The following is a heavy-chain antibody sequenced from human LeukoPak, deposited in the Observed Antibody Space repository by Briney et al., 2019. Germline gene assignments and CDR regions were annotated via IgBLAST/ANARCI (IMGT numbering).Heavy chain of an antibody. J-gene: IGHJ4*02. CDR1: GYTFTGYY. CDR2: INPSGGST. Sequence: ASVKVSCKASGYTFTGYYMHWVRQAPGQGLEWMGIINPSGGSTSYAQKFQGRVTMTRDTSTSTVYMELSSLRPEDTAVYYCARVAYCGGDCYPNYFDYWGQGTLVTVSS. D-gene: IGHD2-21*02. CDR3: ARVAYCGGDCYPNYFDY. V-gene: IGHV1-46*01.